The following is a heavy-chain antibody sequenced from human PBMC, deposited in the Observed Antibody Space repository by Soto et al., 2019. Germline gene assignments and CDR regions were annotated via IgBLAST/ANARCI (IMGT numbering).Heavy chain of an antibody. Sequence: SETLSLTCGVSGDSITSTSYWSWVRQPPGKGLEWIGEIYHSGGTSSNPSLKSRVTMSVDRSRNQFSLRLSSVTAADTAVYYCAREWYGDYVGYFDTWGQGTLVTVSS. D-gene: IGHD4-17*01. J-gene: IGHJ4*02. CDR3: AREWYGDYVGYFDT. CDR2: IYHSGGT. CDR1: GDSITSTSY. V-gene: IGHV4-4*02.